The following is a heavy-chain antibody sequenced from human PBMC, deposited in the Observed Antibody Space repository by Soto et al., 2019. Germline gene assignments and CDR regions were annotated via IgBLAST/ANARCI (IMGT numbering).Heavy chain of an antibody. J-gene: IGHJ6*02. CDR3: AKAGYGGHYYYYGMDV. CDR2: ISYDGSNK. D-gene: IGHD4-17*01. V-gene: IGHV3-30*18. CDR1: GFTFSSYG. Sequence: GGSLRLSCAASGFTFSSYGMHWVRQAPGKGLEWVAVISYDGSNKYYADSVKGRFTISRDNSKNTLYLQMNSLRAEDTAVYYCAKAGYGGHYYYYGMDVWGQGTTVTVSS.